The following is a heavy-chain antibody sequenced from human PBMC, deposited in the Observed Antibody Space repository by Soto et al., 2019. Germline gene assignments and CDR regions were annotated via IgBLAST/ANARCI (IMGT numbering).Heavy chain of an antibody. D-gene: IGHD4-17*01. CDR2: IIPIFGTA. Sequence: SVKVSCKASGYTFSSYAISWVRQAPGQGLEWMGGIIPIFGTANYAQKFQGRVTITADESTSTAYMELSSLRSEDTAVYYCAIPLSNDYRDYGFRGIDIWGQGIIVSVS. V-gene: IGHV1-69*13. CDR1: GYTFSSYA. J-gene: IGHJ3*02. CDR3: AIPLSNDYRDYGFRGIDI.